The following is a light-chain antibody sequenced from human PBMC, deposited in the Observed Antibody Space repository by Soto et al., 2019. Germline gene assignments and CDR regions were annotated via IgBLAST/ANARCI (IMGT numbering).Light chain of an antibody. V-gene: IGLV2-14*01. CDR3: CSSTGISTPL. CDR1: TSDIGTYSY. CDR2: EVS. J-gene: IGLJ1*01. Sequence: SVLTQPASVSGSPGQSITISCTGTTSDIGTYSYVSWYQQHAGKAPKLIIYEVSHRPSGVSNRFSGSKSGSTASLTISGLQAEDEAHYYCCSSTGISTPLFATGTKVTVL.